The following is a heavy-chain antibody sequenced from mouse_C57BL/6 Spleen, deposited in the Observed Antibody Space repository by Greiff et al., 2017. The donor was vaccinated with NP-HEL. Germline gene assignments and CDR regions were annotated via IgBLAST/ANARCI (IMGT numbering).Heavy chain of an antibody. V-gene: IGHV1-69*01. CDR1: GYTFTSYW. D-gene: IGHD3-2*02. CDR2: IDPSDSYT. Sequence: VQLQQPGAELVKPGASVKLSCKASGYTFTSYWMHWVKQRPGQGLEWIGEIDPSDSYTNYNQKFKGKSTLTVDKSSSTAYMQLSSLTSEDSAVYYCARTAQATNYAMDYWGQGTSVTVSS. J-gene: IGHJ4*01. CDR3: ARTAQATNYAMDY.